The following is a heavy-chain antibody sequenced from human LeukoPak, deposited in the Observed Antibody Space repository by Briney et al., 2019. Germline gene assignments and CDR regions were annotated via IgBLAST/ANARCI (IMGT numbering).Heavy chain of an antibody. Sequence: PGGSLRLSCAASGFTFSSYAMSWVRQAPGKGLEWVSAISGSGGSTYYADSVEGRFTISRDNSKTTLYLHMNSLRAEDTAIYYCARSGNYYYYMDVWGKGTTVTVSS. D-gene: IGHD1-14*01. CDR2: ISGSGGST. CDR3: ARSGNYYYYMDV. J-gene: IGHJ6*03. V-gene: IGHV3-23*01. CDR1: GFTFSSYA.